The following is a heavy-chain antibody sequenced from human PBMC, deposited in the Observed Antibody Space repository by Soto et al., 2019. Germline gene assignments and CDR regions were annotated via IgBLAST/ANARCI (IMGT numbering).Heavy chain of an antibody. Sequence: ASVKVSCKASGYTFTSHGISWVRQAPGQGLEWMGWISAYNGNTNYAQKLQGRGTMTTDTSTSTAYMELRSLRSDDTAVYYCARDPTGYIVGPYAFDIWGQGTMVTVSS. CDR3: ARDPTGYIVGPYAFDI. V-gene: IGHV1-18*01. CDR1: GYTFTSHG. CDR2: ISAYNGNT. D-gene: IGHD5-12*01. J-gene: IGHJ3*02.